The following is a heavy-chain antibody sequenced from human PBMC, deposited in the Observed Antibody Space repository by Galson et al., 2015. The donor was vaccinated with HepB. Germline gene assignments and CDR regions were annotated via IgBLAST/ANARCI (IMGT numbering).Heavy chain of an antibody. CDR1: GGSISNYY. Sequence: ETLSLTCTVSGGSISNYYWGWIRQPPGKGLEWIGYIYYSGSTYYNPSLKSRVTISVDTSKNQFSLKLSSVTAADTAVYYCGREVEGAAGGTGNWFVPWGPGTLVNVS. CDR2: IYYSGST. D-gene: IGHD6-13*01. CDR3: GREVEGAAGGTGNWFVP. J-gene: IGHJ5*02. V-gene: IGHV4-59*01.